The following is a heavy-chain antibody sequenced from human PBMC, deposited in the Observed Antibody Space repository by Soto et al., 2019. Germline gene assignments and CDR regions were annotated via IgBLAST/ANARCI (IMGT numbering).Heavy chain of an antibody. CDR2: IYYSGST. CDR3: ARLGKGTDKYHYGMAV. J-gene: IGHJ6*02. D-gene: IGHD1-7*01. Sequence: PSETLSLACTVSGGSISGSSYYWGWIRQPPGKGLEWIGSIYYSGSTYYNPSLKSRVTISVDTSKNQFSLKLSSVTAADTAVYYCARLGKGTDKYHYGMAVWGQGTTVTVSS. V-gene: IGHV4-39*01. CDR1: GGSISGSSYY.